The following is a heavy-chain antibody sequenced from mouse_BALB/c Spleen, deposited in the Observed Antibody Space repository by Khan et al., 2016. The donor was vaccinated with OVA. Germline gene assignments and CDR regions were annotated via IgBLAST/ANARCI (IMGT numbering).Heavy chain of an antibody. CDR3: AREAVGNYVRYFDV. D-gene: IGHD2-1*01. CDR1: GYPFSDYV. Sequence: QVQLKQSGPELVKPGASVKMSCKASGYPFSDYVISWVKQRTGQGLEWIGEIFPGSISGYYNEKFKGKATLTEVKSSNTAYMLLRSLTSEDSAVYFCAREAVGNYVRYFDVWGAGTTVTVSS. V-gene: IGHV1-77*01. CDR2: IFPGSISG. J-gene: IGHJ1*01.